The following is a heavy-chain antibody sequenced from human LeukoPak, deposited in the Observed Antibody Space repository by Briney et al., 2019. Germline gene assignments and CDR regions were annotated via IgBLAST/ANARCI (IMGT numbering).Heavy chain of an antibody. CDR3: ARQRYCSSTSCYKSNWFDP. J-gene: IGHJ5*02. V-gene: IGHV5-51*01. Sequence: GESLKISCKGSGYSFTSYWIGWVRQMPGKGLEWMGIIYPGDSDTRYSPSFQGQVTISVDKSISTAYLQWSSLKASDTAMYYCARQRYCSSTSCYKSNWFDPWGQGTLVTVSS. CDR1: GYSFTSYW. D-gene: IGHD2-2*02. CDR2: IYPGDSDT.